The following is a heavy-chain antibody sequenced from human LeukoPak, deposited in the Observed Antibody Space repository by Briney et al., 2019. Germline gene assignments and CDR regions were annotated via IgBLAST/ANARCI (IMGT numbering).Heavy chain of an antibody. D-gene: IGHD2-2*01. V-gene: IGHV3-48*04. CDR1: GFTFSSYS. Sequence: GGSLRLSCAASGFTFSSYSMNWVRQAPGRGLEWVSYISSSSSTIYYADSVKGRFTISRDNAKNSRYLQMNSLRAEDTAVYYCARAPRGYCSSTSCQHTKPGGYYYYYMDVWGKGTTVTVSS. CDR2: ISSSSSTI. CDR3: ARAPRGYCSSTSCQHTKPGGYYYYYMDV. J-gene: IGHJ6*03.